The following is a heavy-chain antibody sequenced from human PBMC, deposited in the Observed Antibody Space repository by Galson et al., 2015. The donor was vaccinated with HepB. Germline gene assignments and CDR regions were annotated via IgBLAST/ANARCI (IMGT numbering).Heavy chain of an antibody. CDR2: ISAYNGNT. V-gene: IGHV1-18*01. CDR3: ARDVKAKKLGYCSSTSCPLGY. D-gene: IGHD2-2*01. J-gene: IGHJ4*02. Sequence: QSGAEVKKPGASVKVSCKASGYTFTSYGISWVRQAPGQGLEWMGWISAYNGNTNYAQKLQGRVTMTTDTSTSTAYMELRSLRSDDTAVYYCARDVKAKKLGYCSSTSCPLGYWGQGTLVTVSS. CDR1: GYTFTSYG.